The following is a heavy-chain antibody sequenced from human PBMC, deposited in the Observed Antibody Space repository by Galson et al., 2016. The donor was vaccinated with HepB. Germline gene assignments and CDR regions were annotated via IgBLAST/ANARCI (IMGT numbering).Heavy chain of an antibody. D-gene: IGHD3-10*01. CDR1: GFTFTFYA. J-gene: IGHJ4*02. Sequence: SLRLSCAASGFTFTFYAMTWVRQAPGKGLEWLSSIAGIGGGTCYADSVKGRFAISRDNSKNTLYLEMNNLRAEDTAVYYCAKYSGWGTRNFDYWGQGTLVTVSS. CDR2: IAGIGGGT. V-gene: IGHV3-23*01. CDR3: AKYSGWGTRNFDY.